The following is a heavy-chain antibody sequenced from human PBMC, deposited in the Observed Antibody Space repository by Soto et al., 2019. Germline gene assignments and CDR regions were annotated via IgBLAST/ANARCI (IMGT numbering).Heavy chain of an antibody. CDR2: IFHSGGT. Sequence: QVQLQESGPGLVEPSQTLSLNCTVSGGSISSGGYYWSWIRQHPGKGLEWIGNIFHSGGTYYNPSLKCRRTMCVDASTNQYSLRLNTVTAVHPAVYYCARVQYLFRVVSNWFDPWGLGTLVTVSS. J-gene: IGHJ5*02. CDR1: GGSISSGGYY. V-gene: IGHV4-31*03. CDR3: ARVQYLFRVVSNWFDP. D-gene: IGHD3-3*01.